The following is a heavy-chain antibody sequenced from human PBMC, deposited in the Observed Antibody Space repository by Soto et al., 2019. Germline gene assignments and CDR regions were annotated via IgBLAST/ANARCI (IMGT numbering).Heavy chain of an antibody. CDR3: TRLVEAPAGYYGMDV. CDR2: IRSKANSYAT. CDR1: GFTFSGSA. D-gene: IGHD2-21*01. V-gene: IGHV3-73*01. Sequence: VGSLRLSCAASGFTFSGSAMHWVRQASGKGLEWVGRIRSKANSYATAYAASVKGRFTISRDDSKNTAYLQMNSLKTEDTAVYYCTRLVEAPAGYYGMDVWGQGTTVTVSS. J-gene: IGHJ6*02.